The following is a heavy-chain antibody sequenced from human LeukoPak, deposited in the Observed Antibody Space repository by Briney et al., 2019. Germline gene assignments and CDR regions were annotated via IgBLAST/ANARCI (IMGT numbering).Heavy chain of an antibody. CDR1: GFTFSSYI. CDR2: ISSSSSYI. D-gene: IGHD1-26*01. J-gene: IGHJ4*02. Sequence: PGGSLRLSCAASGFTFSSYIMNWVRQAPGKGPEWVSSISSSSSYIYYADSVKGRFTISRDNAKNSLYLQMNSLRAEDTAVYFCARLDSGSYYLPIDYWGQGTLVTVSS. V-gene: IGHV3-21*04. CDR3: ARLDSGSYYLPIDY.